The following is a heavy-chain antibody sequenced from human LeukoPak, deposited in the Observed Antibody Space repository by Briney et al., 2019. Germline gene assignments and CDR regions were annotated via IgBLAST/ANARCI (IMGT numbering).Heavy chain of an antibody. CDR2: IKQYGNEK. CDR1: GFTLCRYW. CDR3: GRTVQDWVGYEYYYSMDV. V-gene: IGHV3-7*01. D-gene: IGHD2-2*01. J-gene: IGHJ6*03. Sequence: GGSLRLSCTPSGFTLCRYWVIWVRQAPGKALEGVTNIKQYGNEKYYVDSVKGRLPISRDNAKNSLYLQMNSLRVEDTAVYYCGRTVQDWVGYEYYYSMDVWGKGTRVTI.